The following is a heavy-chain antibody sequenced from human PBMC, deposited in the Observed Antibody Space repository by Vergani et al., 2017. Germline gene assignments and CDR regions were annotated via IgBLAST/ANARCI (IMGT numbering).Heavy chain of an antibody. Sequence: QVQLQESGPGLVKPSQTLSLTCTVSGGSISSGSYYWSWIRQPAGKGLEWIGRIYTSGSTNYNPSLKRRVTMSVDTSKNQFSLKLSSLTAADTAVYYCARDRVSPGYCSSTSCYTGAEYFQHWGQGTLVTVSS. CDR3: ARDRVSPGYCSSTSCYTGAEYFQH. J-gene: IGHJ1*01. CDR1: GGSISSGSYY. CDR2: IYTSGST. V-gene: IGHV4-61*02. D-gene: IGHD2-2*02.